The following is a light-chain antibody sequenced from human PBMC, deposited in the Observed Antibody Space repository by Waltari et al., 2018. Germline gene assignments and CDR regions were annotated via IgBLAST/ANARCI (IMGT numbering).Light chain of an antibody. V-gene: IGLV2-11*01. CDR3: CSYAGNYIFI. CDR1: SRDVGYYTF. CDR2: DVT. J-gene: IGLJ1*01. Sequence: QSALTQPHSVSGSPGQSVTISCTGTSRDVGYYTFVSWYQQHPGKAPKRMIYDVTKRPSGVPDRFSGSKSGNTASLTISGLQAEDEADYYCCSYAGNYIFIFATGTKVTVL.